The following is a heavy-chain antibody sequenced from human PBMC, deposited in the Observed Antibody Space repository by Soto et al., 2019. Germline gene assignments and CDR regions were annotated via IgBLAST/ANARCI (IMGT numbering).Heavy chain of an antibody. D-gene: IGHD2-15*01. V-gene: IGHV2-5*02. Sequence: QITLKESGPTLVKPTQTLTLTCTFSGFSLSTSGVGVGWIRQPPGKALEWLALIYWDDDKRYSPSLKSRLTITKATTKNQVVLTMTNMYPVDTATYYCAHRPSYCSGGSCYSGFDYWCQGTLVTVSS. CDR2: IYWDDDK. CDR3: AHRPSYCSGGSCYSGFDY. J-gene: IGHJ4*02. CDR1: GFSLSTSGVG.